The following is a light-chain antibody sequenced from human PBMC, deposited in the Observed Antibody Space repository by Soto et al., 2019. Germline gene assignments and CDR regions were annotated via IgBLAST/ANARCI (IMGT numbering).Light chain of an antibody. J-gene: IGKJ5*01. Sequence: EIVLTQSPGTLSLSPGERATLSCRASQSVSSSYLAWYQQKPGQAPRLLIYAASSRATGIPDRFSGGGSGTDFTLTISRLEPEDFATYYCQQANSFPITFGQGTRLEIK. CDR3: QQANSFPIT. CDR1: QSVSSSY. CDR2: AAS. V-gene: IGKV3-20*01.